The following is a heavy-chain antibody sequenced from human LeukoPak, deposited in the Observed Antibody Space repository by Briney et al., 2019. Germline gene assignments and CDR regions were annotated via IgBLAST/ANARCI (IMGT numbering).Heavy chain of an antibody. CDR2: IYGGGST. V-gene: IGHV3-53*01. CDR1: GFTVSSNY. D-gene: IGHD6-13*01. CDR3: ATSSSWYSGLDY. Sequence: GGSLRLSCAASGFTVSSNYMSWVRQAPGKGLEWVSVIYGGGSTYYADSVKGRFTMSRDNSKNTLYLQMNSLRAEDTAVYYCATSSSWYSGLDYWGQGTLVTVSS. J-gene: IGHJ4*02.